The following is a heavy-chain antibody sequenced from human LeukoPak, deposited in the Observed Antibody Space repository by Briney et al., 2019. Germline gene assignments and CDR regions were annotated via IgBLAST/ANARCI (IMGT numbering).Heavy chain of an antibody. CDR1: GFTFSSYG. CDR2: ISYDGSNK. Sequence: GSLRLSCAASGFTFSSYGMHWVRQAPGKGLEWVAVISYDGSNKYYADSVKGRFTISRDNSKNTLYLQMNSLRAEDTAVYYCAKEGYSSGWYELAPYYYYYMDVWGKGTTVTVSS. D-gene: IGHD6-19*01. CDR3: AKEGYSSGWYELAPYYYYYMDV. V-gene: IGHV3-30*18. J-gene: IGHJ6*03.